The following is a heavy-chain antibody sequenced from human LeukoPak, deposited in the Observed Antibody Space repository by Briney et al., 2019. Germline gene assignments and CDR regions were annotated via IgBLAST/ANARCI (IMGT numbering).Heavy chain of an antibody. CDR2: LSGSGGST. V-gene: IGHV3-23*01. CDR1: GFTFSTYA. D-gene: IGHD2/OR15-2a*01. J-gene: IGHJ5*02. CDR3: AKDRVSPGFNWFDP. Sequence: GGSLRLSCDASGFTFSTYAMSWVRQAPGEGLGWVSGLSGSGGSTWYADFVKGRFTISRDNSKSTVYLQMNSLRTEDTAVYYCAKDRVSPGFNWFDPWGQGTLVTVSS.